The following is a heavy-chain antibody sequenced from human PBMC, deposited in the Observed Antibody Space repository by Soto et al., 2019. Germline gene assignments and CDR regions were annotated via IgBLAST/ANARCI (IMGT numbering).Heavy chain of an antibody. Sequence: QVQLVQSGAEVKKPGSSVKVSCKASGGTFNNFAFNWVRQAPGQGLEWMGRVIPILEISNYAQIFQDRVTITADKSTSTAYLEVNGLGSEDTAVYYCATTSIDSNYNGGFYFEYWGQGTLVTVSS. CDR3: ATTSIDSNYNGGFYFEY. D-gene: IGHD4-4*01. J-gene: IGHJ4*02. CDR2: VIPILEIS. V-gene: IGHV1-69*02. CDR1: GGTFNNFA.